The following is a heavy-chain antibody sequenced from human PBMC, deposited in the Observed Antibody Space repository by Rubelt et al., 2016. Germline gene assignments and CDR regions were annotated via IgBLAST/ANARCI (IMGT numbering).Heavy chain of an antibody. CDR3: AKDGGRSSGRWFFDL. CDR1: GFSFSSYA. J-gene: IGHJ2*01. Sequence: ASGFSFSSYAMHWVRQAPGKGLEWVALMSYDESNKNYADSVKGRFTISRDNSKNTLYLQMNSLRVEDTAVYYCAKDGGRSSGRWFFDLWGRGTLVTVSS. CDR2: MSYDESNK. D-gene: IGHD6-19*01. V-gene: IGHV3-30*04.